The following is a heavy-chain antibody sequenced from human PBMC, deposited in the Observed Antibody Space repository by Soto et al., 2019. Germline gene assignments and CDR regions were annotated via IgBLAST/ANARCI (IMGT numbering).Heavy chain of an antibody. D-gene: IGHD3-10*01. V-gene: IGHV4-31*03. CDR1: GGSISSGGYY. CDR3: ARDQSHYGSGHFDP. J-gene: IGHJ5*02. CDR2: IYYSGST. Sequence: SETLSLTCTVSGGSISSGGYYWSWIRQHPGKGLEWIGYIYYSGSTYYNPSLKSRVTISVDTSKNQFSLKLSSVTAADTAVYYCARDQSHYGSGHFDPWGQGTLVTVSS.